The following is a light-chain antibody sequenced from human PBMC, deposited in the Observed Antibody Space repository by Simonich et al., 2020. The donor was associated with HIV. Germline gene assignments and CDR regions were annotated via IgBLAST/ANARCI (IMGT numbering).Light chain of an antibody. CDR2: AAS. V-gene: IGKV1-39*01. J-gene: IGKJ2*01. CDR3: QQYNNYLYT. CDR1: QSISSY. Sequence: DIQMTQSPSSLSASVGDRVTITCRASQSISSYLNWYQQKPGKAPKLLIYAASSLQRWVPSRFSGSGSGTEFTLTISSLQPDDFATYYCQQYNNYLYTFGQGTKLEIK.